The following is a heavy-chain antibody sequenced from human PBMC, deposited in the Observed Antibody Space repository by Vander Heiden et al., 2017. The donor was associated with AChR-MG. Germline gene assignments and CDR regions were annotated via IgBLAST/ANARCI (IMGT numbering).Heavy chain of an antibody. J-gene: IGHJ4*02. CDR1: GFTFSSYG. D-gene: IGHD2-21*02. CDR3: AKDPYLVVTVGYFDY. Sequence: QVQLVESGGGGVQPGRSLRLSCAASGFTFSSYGMHWVRQAPGKGLEWVAVISYDGSNKYYADSVKGRFTISRDNSKNTLYLQMNSLRAEDTAVYYCAKDPYLVVTVGYFDYWGQGTLVTVSS. V-gene: IGHV3-30*18. CDR2: ISYDGSNK.